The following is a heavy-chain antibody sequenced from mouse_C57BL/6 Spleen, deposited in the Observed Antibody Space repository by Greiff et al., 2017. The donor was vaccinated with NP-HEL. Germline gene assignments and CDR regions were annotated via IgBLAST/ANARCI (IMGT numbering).Heavy chain of an antibody. Sequence: QVQLKESGAELAKPGASVKLSCKASGYTFTSYWMHWVKQRPGQGLEWIGYINPSSGYTKYNQKFKDKATLTADKSSSTAYMQLSSLTYEDSAVYYCALITTVVATPFDYWGQGTTLTVSS. CDR1: GYTFTSYW. D-gene: IGHD1-1*01. CDR2: INPSSGYT. J-gene: IGHJ2*01. V-gene: IGHV1-7*01. CDR3: ALITTVVATPFDY.